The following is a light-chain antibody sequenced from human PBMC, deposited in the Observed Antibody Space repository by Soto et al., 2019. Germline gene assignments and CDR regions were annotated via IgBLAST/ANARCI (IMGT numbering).Light chain of an antibody. V-gene: IGKV2-28*01. CDR1: QSLLHSNGYTY. J-gene: IGKJ1*01. Sequence: DIVMTQSPLSLPVTPGEPASISCRSSQSLLHSNGYTYLDWYLQTPGQSPQLPIYLGSNRASVVPDRVSGSGSGTDFTLKISRVEAEDVGVYYCMQALQTPTFGQGTNVEIK. CDR3: MQALQTPT. CDR2: LGS.